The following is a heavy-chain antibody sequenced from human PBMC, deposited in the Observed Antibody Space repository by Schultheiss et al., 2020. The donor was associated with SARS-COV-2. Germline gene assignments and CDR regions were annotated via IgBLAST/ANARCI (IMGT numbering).Heavy chain of an antibody. CDR1: GGSISSGGYY. CDR3: ARVRGQLSWFDA. CDR2: IYHSGST. Sequence: SQTLSLTCTVSGGSISSGGYYWSWIRQHPGKGLEWIGRIYHSGSTYYNPSLKSRVTISVDTSKNQFSLKLSSVTAADTAVYYCARVRGQLSWFDAWGQGTLVTVSS. J-gene: IGHJ5*02. D-gene: IGHD6-6*01. V-gene: IGHV4-39*07.